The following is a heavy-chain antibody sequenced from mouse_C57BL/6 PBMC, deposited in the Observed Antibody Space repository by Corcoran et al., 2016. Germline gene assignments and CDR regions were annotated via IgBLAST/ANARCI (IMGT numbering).Heavy chain of an antibody. J-gene: IGHJ1*03. CDR3: ASHYGSRYFDV. CDR2: INPNNGGT. CDR1: GYTFTDYN. D-gene: IGHD1-1*01. Sequence: EVQLQQSGPELVKPGASVKMSCKASGYTFTDYNMHWVKQSHGKSLEWIGYINPNNGGTSYNQKFKGKATLTVNKSSSTAYMELRSLTSEDSAVYYCASHYGSRYFDVWGTGTTVTVSS. V-gene: IGHV1-22*01.